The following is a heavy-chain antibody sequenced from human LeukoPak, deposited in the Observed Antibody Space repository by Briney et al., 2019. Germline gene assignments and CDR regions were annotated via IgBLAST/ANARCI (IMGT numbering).Heavy chain of an antibody. D-gene: IGHD3-9*01. V-gene: IGHV3-30*19. CDR2: IWYDGSNK. CDR1: GFTFSSYG. CDR3: ARGDILTGSSYY. J-gene: IGHJ4*02. Sequence: GGSLRLSCAASGFTFSSYGMHWVRQAPGKGLEWVAVIWYDGSNKYYADSVKGRFTISRDNSKNTLYLQMNSLRAEDTAVYYCARGDILTGSSYYWGQGTLVTVSS.